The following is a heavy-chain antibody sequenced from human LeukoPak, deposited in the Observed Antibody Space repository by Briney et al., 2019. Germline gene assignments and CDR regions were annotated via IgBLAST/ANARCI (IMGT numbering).Heavy chain of an antibody. Sequence: GGSLRLSCAASGFTFSNYEMNWIRQAPGKGLELVSLLYSGGSTFYADSVKGRFTISRDNSKNTLYLQMYSLRAEDTAVYYCARVVTTVTLGAFDIWGQGTMVAVSS. CDR1: GFTFSNYE. V-gene: IGHV3-66*01. CDR2: LYSGGST. D-gene: IGHD4-17*01. J-gene: IGHJ3*02. CDR3: ARVVTTVTLGAFDI.